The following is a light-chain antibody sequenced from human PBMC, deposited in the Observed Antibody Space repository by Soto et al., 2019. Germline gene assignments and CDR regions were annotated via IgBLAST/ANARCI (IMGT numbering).Light chain of an antibody. CDR2: AAS. J-gene: IGKJ5*01. CDR3: QQTYITLIT. Sequence: DIQMTQSPSSLSASVGDRITITCRSSQNIKNYLNWYQQKPGEAPRLLIYAASTLQIGVPSRFSGSGSGTDFTLTISSLHPEDFATYYCQQTYITLITFGQGTRLEIK. CDR1: QNIKNY. V-gene: IGKV1-39*01.